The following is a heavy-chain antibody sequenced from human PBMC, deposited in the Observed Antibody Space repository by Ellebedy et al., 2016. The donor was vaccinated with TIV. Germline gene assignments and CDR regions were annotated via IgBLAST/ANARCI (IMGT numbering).Heavy chain of an antibody. CDR2: ISYDGSNK. CDR3: ARDPYNHGYFDY. Sequence: PGGSLRLSCAASGFTFSRSGMHWVRQAPGKGLEWVAVISYDGSNKYYADSVKGRFTISRDNSKNTLYLQMNSLRAEDTAVYYCARDPYNHGYFDYWGQGTLVTVSS. V-gene: IGHV3-30*03. CDR1: GFTFSRSG. J-gene: IGHJ4*02. D-gene: IGHD5-18*01.